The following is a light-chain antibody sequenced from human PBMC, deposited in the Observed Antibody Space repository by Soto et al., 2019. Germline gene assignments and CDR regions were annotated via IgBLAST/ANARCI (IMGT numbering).Light chain of an antibody. V-gene: IGLV2-8*01. CDR1: ISDVGGYNY. Sequence: QSVLTQPPSASGSPGQSVTISCTGTISDVGGYNYVSWYQQHPGKAPKLMIYEVSERPSGVPDRFSGSKSGNTASLTVSVLQAEDEADYYCGSYAGFNNYVAFGGVTKLTVL. CDR3: GSYAGFNNYVA. J-gene: IGLJ2*01. CDR2: EVS.